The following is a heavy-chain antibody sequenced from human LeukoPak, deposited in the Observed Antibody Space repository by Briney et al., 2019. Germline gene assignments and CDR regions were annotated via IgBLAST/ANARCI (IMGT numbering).Heavy chain of an antibody. CDR1: GYTFTSYD. Sequence: ASVKVSCKASGYTFTSYDINWVRQATGQGLEWMGWINPNSGGTNYAQKFQGRVTMTRDTSISTAYMELSSLRSEDTAVYYCARVRGYSYETFDYWGQGTLVTVSS. J-gene: IGHJ4*02. CDR2: INPNSGGT. V-gene: IGHV1-2*02. CDR3: ARVRGYSYETFDY. D-gene: IGHD5-18*01.